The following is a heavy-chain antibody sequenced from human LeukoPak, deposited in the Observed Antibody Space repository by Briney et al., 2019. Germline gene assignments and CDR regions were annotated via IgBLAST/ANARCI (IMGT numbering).Heavy chain of an antibody. Sequence: ASVKVSCKASGYSLKDYFIHWLRQAPGQGPEWLGWINSKSGDTDYGHQFRGRVSVTRDMAISTIYLQLHSLRLDDTAIYYCARADSSDSSYSIGYLDPWGQGSLVTVSS. J-gene: IGHJ5*02. CDR3: ARADSSDSSYSIGYLDP. CDR1: GYSLKDYF. D-gene: IGHD3-22*01. CDR2: INSKSGDT. V-gene: IGHV1-2*07.